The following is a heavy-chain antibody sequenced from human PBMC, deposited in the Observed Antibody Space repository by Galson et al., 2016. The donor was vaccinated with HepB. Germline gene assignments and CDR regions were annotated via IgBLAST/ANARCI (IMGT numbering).Heavy chain of an antibody. CDR3: ARDLTGPAFDI. V-gene: IGHV4-39*02. Sequence: SETLSLTCTGSGDSINTGNYYWAWIRQPPGKGLEWIATIYYTGTTYYNPSLKSRLTISVDTSYHQFSLHLNSVTAADTAVYYCARDLTGPAFDIWSQGTMVTVSS. CDR2: IYYTGTT. CDR1: GDSINTGNYY. J-gene: IGHJ3*02.